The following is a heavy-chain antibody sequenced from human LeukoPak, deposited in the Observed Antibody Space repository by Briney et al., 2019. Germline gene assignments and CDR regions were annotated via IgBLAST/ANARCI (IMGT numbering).Heavy chain of an antibody. D-gene: IGHD2-21*01. J-gene: IGHJ6*03. CDR2: INSDGSST. CDR1: GFTFSIYW. V-gene: IGHV3-74*01. CDR3: ARGERLSYYYYMDV. Sequence: GGSLRLSCAASGFTFSIYWMYWVRQAPGKGLVWVSGINSDGSSTTYADFVKGRFTISRDNAKNTLYLQMNSLRAEDTAVHYCARGERLSYYYYMDVWGKGTTVTVSS.